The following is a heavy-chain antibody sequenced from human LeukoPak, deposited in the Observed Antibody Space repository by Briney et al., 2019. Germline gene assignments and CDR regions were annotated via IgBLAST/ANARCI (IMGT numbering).Heavy chain of an antibody. CDR2: ITWDGGST. Sequence: GGSLRLSCAASGFTFDDYAMHWVRQAPGKGLECVSLITWDGGSTYYADSVKGRFTISRDNSKNSLYLQMNSLRAEDTALYYCAKGNYYYMDVWGKGTTVTVSS. CDR1: GFTFDDYA. J-gene: IGHJ6*03. CDR3: AKGNYYYMDV. V-gene: IGHV3-43D*04.